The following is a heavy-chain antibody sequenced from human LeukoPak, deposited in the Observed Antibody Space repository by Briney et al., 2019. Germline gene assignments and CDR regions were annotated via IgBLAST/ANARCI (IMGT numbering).Heavy chain of an antibody. V-gene: IGHV5-51*01. Sequence: GESLKISCKGSGYSFTSYWIGWVRQMPGKGLEWMGIIYPGDSDTRYSPSFQGQVTISADKSISTAYLQWSSLKASDTAMYYCARLDELTGDRGAFDIWGQGTMVTVSS. CDR3: ARLDELTGDRGAFDI. D-gene: IGHD7-27*01. J-gene: IGHJ3*02. CDR1: GYSFTSYW. CDR2: IYPGDSDT.